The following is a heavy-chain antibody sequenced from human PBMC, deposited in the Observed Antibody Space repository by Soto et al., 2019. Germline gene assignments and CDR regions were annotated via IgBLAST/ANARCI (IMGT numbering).Heavy chain of an antibody. CDR2: IYYSGST. V-gene: IGHV4-59*01. CDR1: GGSISSYY. D-gene: IGHD3-16*02. J-gene: IGHJ4*02. Sequence: SETLSLTCTVSGGSISSYYLSWIRQPPGKGLEWIGYIYYSGSTNYNPSLKSRVTISVDTSKNQFSLKLSSVTAADTAVYYCARYRAATGSAFDYWGQGTLVTVSS. CDR3: ARYRAATGSAFDY.